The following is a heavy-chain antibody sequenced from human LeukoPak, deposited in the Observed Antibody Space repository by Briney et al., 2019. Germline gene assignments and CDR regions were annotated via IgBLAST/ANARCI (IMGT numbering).Heavy chain of an antibody. Sequence: ASVKVSCKASGYTFTSYGISWVRQAPGQGLEWMGWISAYNGNTNYAQKLQGRVTMTTDTSTSTAYMELRSLRSDDTAVYYCAKDYYVWGSYRYPWDYWGQGTLVTVSS. CDR2: ISAYNGNT. D-gene: IGHD3-16*02. CDR3: AKDYYVWGSYRYPWDY. CDR1: GYTFTSYG. V-gene: IGHV1-18*01. J-gene: IGHJ4*02.